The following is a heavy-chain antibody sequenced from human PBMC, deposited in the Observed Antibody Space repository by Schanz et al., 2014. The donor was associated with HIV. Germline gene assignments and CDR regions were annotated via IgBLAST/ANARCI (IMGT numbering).Heavy chain of an antibody. CDR2: IKLDGSEK. Sequence: EGQLVESGGGLVQPGGSLRLSCAASGFTFKTYWMSWVRQAPGKGLEWLANIKLDGSEKYYVDSVKGRFTISRDNTKNSLYLQMTTLRIDDTAVYYCAKPEYDSRGSSQSHFDYWGQGTLVTVSS. CDR3: AKPEYDSRGSSQSHFDY. CDR1: GFTFKTYW. J-gene: IGHJ4*02. D-gene: IGHD3-22*01. V-gene: IGHV3-7*03.